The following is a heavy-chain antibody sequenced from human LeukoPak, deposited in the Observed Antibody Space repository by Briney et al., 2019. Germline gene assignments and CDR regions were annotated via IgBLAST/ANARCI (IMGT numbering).Heavy chain of an antibody. CDR1: GYTFTGYW. CDR3: ARRGREVS. D-gene: IGHD1-26*01. V-gene: IGHV5-51*01. J-gene: IGHJ5*02. CDR2: IYPGDSDT. Sequence: GESLKISCKGSGYTFTGYWIGWVRQMPGKGLQWMEIIYPGDSDTRYSPSFQGQVTISADKSITTAYLQWSSLNASDTAMYYCARRGREVSWGQGTLVTVSS.